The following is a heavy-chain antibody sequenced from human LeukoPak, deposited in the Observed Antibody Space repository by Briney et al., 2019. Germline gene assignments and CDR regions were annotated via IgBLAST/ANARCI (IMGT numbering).Heavy chain of an antibody. V-gene: IGHV3-74*01. J-gene: IGHJ4*02. CDR3: VSFYETH. CDR1: GNYW. Sequence: GGSLRLSCAASGNYWMHCVSQAPGKGLVWVSHINSDGSWTSYADSVKGRFTISKDNAKNTVYLQMNSLRAEDTAVYYCVSFYETHLGRGTLVTVSS. D-gene: IGHD2/OR15-2a*01. CDR2: INSDGSWT.